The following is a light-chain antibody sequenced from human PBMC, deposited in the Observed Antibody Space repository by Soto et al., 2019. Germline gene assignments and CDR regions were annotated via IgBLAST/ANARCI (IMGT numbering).Light chain of an antibody. CDR1: SSNIGSNF. CDR3: AAWDNSLTWV. Sequence: QSVLTQPPSASETPGQGVTISCSGASSNIGSNFVYWYQHLPGTAPRLLIYRTTQRPSGVPDRFSASKFGASASLAISGLRSEDEADYYCAAWDNSLTWVFGGGTKLTVL. J-gene: IGLJ3*02. CDR2: RTT. V-gene: IGLV1-47*01.